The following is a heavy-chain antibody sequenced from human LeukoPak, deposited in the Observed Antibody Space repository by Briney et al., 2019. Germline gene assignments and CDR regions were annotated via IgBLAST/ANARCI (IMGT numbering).Heavy chain of an antibody. CDR3: ATQVPFYLDF. CDR2: IHHNGIT. J-gene: IGHJ4*02. V-gene: IGHV4-4*02. Sequence: SETLSLTCAVSSGSFSDNRWWSWVRRPPGKGLEWIGEIHHNGITNYNPSLKSRVTILVDKAKNQLSLKLTSVTAADTAVYYCATQVPFYLDFWGQGVLVTVSS. CDR1: SGSFSDNRW.